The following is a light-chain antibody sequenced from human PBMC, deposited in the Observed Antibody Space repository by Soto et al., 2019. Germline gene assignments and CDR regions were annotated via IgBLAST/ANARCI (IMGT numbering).Light chain of an antibody. CDR2: KAS. Sequence: DIQMTQSPSTLSASVGDRVTITCRASQSISPWLAWYQQKPGKAPKLLIYKASSLESGVPSRFSGSGSGTEFTLTISSLQPEDFATYYCQHYNSYPITFGQETRLEIK. CDR3: QHYNSYPIT. V-gene: IGKV1-5*03. J-gene: IGKJ5*01. CDR1: QSISPW.